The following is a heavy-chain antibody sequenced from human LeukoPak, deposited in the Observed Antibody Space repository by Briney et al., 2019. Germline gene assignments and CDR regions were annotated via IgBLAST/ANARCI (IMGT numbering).Heavy chain of an antibody. V-gene: IGHV3-23*01. Sequence: GGSLRLSCVASGFIFSNYAMSWVRRAPARELEWVSSLRGDGETFYADSVKGRSTLSRDESRNTVYLHLNILRVEDTAIYYCAKASWVSTADAVLWGQGTVVTVT. CDR2: LRGDGET. CDR3: AKASWVSTADAVL. J-gene: IGHJ4*02. CDR1: GFIFSNYA. D-gene: IGHD3-16*01.